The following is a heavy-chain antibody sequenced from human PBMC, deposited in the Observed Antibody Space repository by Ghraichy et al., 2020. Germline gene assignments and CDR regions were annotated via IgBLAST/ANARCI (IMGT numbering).Heavy chain of an antibody. CDR3: AKTGTVGYCSSNSCRDFDN. D-gene: IGHD2-2*01. Sequence: GGSLRLSCAASGFTFSSYAMSWVRRAPGRGLEWVSAISGSGGSTYYADSVKGRVTISRDNSKNTLYLQMNSLRAEDTAVYYCAKTGTVGYCSSNSCRDFDNWGQGTLVTVSS. CDR1: GFTFSSYA. V-gene: IGHV3-23*01. J-gene: IGHJ4*02. CDR2: ISGSGGST.